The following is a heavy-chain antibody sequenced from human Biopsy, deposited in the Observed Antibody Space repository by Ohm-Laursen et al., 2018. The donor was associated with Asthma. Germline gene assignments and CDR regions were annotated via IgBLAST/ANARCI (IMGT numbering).Heavy chain of an antibody. CDR1: GFTFSNFA. D-gene: IGHD3-3*01. CDR3: AKERYYDFWSGYPI. Sequence: SLRLSCAASGFTFSNFAMTWVRQAPGEGLEWVAVMSFDGRQTYYADSVKGRFTISRDNSKNTLYLQMNSLRAEDTAVYYCAKERYYDFWSGYPIWGQGTMVTVSS. J-gene: IGHJ3*02. V-gene: IGHV3-30*18. CDR2: MSFDGRQT.